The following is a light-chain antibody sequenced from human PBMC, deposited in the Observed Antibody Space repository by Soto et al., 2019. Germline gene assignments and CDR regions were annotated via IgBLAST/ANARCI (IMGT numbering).Light chain of an antibody. Sequence: EIVLTQSPGTLSLSPGERATLSCRASQSVSSSYLAWYQQKPGQAPRLRIYGASSSATGIPDRFSGSGSGKNFTLTISRLEPEDFAVYYCRQYDSSPITVGQGTRLESK. V-gene: IGKV3-20*01. CDR2: GAS. CDR1: QSVSSSY. CDR3: RQYDSSPIT. J-gene: IGKJ5*01.